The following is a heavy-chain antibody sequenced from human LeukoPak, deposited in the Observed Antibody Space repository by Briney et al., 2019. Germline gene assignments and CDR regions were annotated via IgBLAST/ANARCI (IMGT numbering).Heavy chain of an antibody. D-gene: IGHD3-10*01. CDR2: INPSGGST. CDR3: ARRRSRSSSYYYGSGTLKSWFDP. CDR1: GYTFTGYY. V-gene: IGHV1-46*01. Sequence: GASVKVSCKASGYTFTGYYMHWVRQAPGQGLEWMGIINPSGGSTSYAQKFQGRVTMTRDMSTSTVYMELSSLRSEDTAVYYCARRRSRSSSYYYGSGTLKSWFDPWGQGTLVTVSS. J-gene: IGHJ5*02.